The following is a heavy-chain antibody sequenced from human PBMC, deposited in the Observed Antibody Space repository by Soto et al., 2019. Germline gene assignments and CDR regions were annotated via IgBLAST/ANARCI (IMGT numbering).Heavy chain of an antibody. Sequence: PSETLSLTCTVSGGSISSGGYYWSWIRQHPGKGLEWIGYIYYSGSTYYNPSLKSRVTISVDTSKNQFSLKLSSVTAADTAVYYCARESEGRTRRMDVWGQGTTVTVSS. CDR2: IYYSGST. CDR1: GGSISSGGYY. V-gene: IGHV4-31*03. D-gene: IGHD3-3*01. CDR3: ARESEGRTRRMDV. J-gene: IGHJ6*02.